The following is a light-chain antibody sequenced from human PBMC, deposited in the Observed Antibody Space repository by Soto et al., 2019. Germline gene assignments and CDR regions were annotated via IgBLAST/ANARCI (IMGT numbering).Light chain of an antibody. V-gene: IGLV1-40*01. CDR1: SSNIGAGYD. J-gene: IGLJ2*01. CDR2: GNS. CDR3: QSYDSSLSSVV. Sequence: QSVLTQPPSVSGAQGQRVTISCTGSSSNIGAGYDVHWYQRLPGTAPKLLIYGNSNRPSGVPDRFSGSKSGTSASLAITGLQAEDEADYYCQSYDSSLSSVVFGGGTKLTVL.